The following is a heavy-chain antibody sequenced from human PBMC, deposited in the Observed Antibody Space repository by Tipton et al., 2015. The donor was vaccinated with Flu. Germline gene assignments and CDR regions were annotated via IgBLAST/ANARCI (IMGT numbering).Heavy chain of an antibody. V-gene: IGHV4-4*07. CDR2: IYTSGST. CDR3: ARDPKWDDSGDYYYYYGMDV. CDR1: GDSISSYY. Sequence: GLVKPSETLSVTCTVSGDSISSYYWSWIRQPAGKGLEWIGRIYTSGSTKKNPSLKSRVSMSVDTSKNQFSLHLSSVTAADTAVYYCARDPKWDDSGDYYYYYGMDVWGQGTTVTVSS. D-gene: IGHD3-22*01. J-gene: IGHJ6*02.